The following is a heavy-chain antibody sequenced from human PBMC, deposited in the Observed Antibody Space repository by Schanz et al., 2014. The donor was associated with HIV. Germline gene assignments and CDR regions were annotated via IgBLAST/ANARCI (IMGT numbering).Heavy chain of an antibody. CDR1: GFTFSSYG. Sequence: QVQVVESGGGVVQPGRSLRLSCAASGFTFSSYGMHWVRQAPGKGLEWVAVIWYDGSSKYYADSVKGRFTIARDNSKNTLYLQMNSLRVEDTAVYYCTKDPSDREKAFDYWGQGTLVTVSS. CDR3: TKDPSDREKAFDY. D-gene: IGHD3-22*01. J-gene: IGHJ4*02. CDR2: IWYDGSSK. V-gene: IGHV3-33*06.